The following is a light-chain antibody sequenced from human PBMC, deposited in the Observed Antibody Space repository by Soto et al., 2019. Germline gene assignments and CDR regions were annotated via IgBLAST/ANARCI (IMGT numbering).Light chain of an antibody. CDR2: GAS. V-gene: IGKV3-20*01. J-gene: IGKJ3*01. Sequence: EIVVTQSPGTLSLSPGERATLSCRASQSVSSNNLAWYQQRPGQAPRVVIYGASTRATGIPERFGGSGSWTDLTITISRLEPEDFAVYYCQQYGRSPFTFGRGTKVDIK. CDR3: QQYGRSPFT. CDR1: QSVSSNN.